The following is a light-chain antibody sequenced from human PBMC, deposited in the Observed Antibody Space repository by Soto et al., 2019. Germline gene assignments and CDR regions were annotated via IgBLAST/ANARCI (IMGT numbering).Light chain of an antibody. CDR1: QSVSSSY. CDR3: QQYGSSPPT. CDR2: GAS. J-gene: IGKJ1*01. V-gene: IGKV3-20*01. Sequence: EIVLTQSPGTQSLSPGERATLSCMASQSVSSSYLAWYQQKPGQAPRLLIYGASSRATGIPDRFSGSGSGTDFTLTLSRLEPEDFAVYYCQQYGSSPPTFGQGTKVEIK.